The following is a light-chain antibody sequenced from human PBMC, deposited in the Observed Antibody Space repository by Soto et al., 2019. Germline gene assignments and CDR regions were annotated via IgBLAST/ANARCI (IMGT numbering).Light chain of an antibody. Sequence: QSALTQPASVSGSPGQSITISCTGTSSDVGSYNLVSWYQQHPGKAPKLMIYEGSKLPSGVSNRFSGSKSGNTASLTISGLQAEDEADYDCCSYAGSSTDVVFGGGTQLTVL. V-gene: IGLV2-23*01. CDR2: EGS. J-gene: IGLJ2*01. CDR1: SSDVGSYNL. CDR3: CSYAGSSTDVV.